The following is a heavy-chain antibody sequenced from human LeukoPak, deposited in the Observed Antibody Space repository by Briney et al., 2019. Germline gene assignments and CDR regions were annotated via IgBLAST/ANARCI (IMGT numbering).Heavy chain of an antibody. CDR3: ARGVTARGFYYYMDI. Sequence: GASVKVSCKASGYTFTGYYIQWVRQAPGQGLEWMGWINPHSGGTNCAQEFQGRVTMTRDTSISTAYMELSSLRPDDTAVYSCARGVTARGFYYYMDIWGNGTTVTISS. CDR1: GYTFTGYY. V-gene: IGHV1-2*02. D-gene: IGHD2-21*02. J-gene: IGHJ6*03. CDR2: INPHSGGT.